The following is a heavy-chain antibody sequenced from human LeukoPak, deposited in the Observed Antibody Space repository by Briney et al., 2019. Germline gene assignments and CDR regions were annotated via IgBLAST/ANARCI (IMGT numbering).Heavy chain of an antibody. V-gene: IGHV1-46*01. Sequence: ASVKVSCKASGYTFTSYYMHWVRQAPGQGLEWMGIINPSGGSTSYAQKFQGRVTMTRDMSTSTVYMELSRLRSDDTAVYYCARLDGDLDYWGQGTLVTVSS. CDR1: GYTFTSYY. J-gene: IGHJ4*02. CDR3: ARLDGDLDY. CDR2: INPSGGST. D-gene: IGHD4-17*01.